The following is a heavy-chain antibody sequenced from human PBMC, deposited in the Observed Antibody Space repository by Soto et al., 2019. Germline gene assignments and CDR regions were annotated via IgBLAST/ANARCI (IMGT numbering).Heavy chain of an antibody. J-gene: IGHJ4*02. CDR2: INHSGST. V-gene: IGHV4-34*01. CDR3: ARDGAATGSVYLDY. CDR1: GGSFSGYY. Sequence: LSLTCAVYGGSFSGYYWTWIRQPPGTGLEWIGEINHSGSTNYNPSLKSRVTISVDTSKNQFSLKLTSVTAADTAVYYCARDGAATGSVYLDYWGQGTLVTVSS. D-gene: IGHD6-13*01.